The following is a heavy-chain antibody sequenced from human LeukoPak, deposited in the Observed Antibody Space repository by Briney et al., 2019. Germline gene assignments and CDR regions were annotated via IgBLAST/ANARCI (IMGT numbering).Heavy chain of an antibody. CDR2: IWYDRSNE. CDR3: AKVPGPYYDSSGYHMHY. J-gene: IGHJ4*02. D-gene: IGHD3-22*01. Sequence: GWSLRLSCAASGFTFSSFGMHWVRQAPGKGLEWVALIWYDRSNEFYADSVKGRFTISRDNSKNMMYLQMNSLRAEDSAVYYCAKVPGPYYDSSGYHMHYWGQGTLVTVSS. V-gene: IGHV3-33*06. CDR1: GFTFSSFG.